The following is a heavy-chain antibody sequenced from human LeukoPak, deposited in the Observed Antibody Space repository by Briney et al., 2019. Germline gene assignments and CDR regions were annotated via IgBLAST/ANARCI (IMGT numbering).Heavy chain of an antibody. CDR1: GGSISSGSYY. D-gene: IGHD3-10*01. J-gene: IGHJ5*02. CDR3: ARGGYYGSGNDFRFDP. V-gene: IGHV4-61*02. CDR2: IYTSGST. Sequence: SQTLSLTCTVSGGSISSGSYYWSWIRQPAGKGLEWIGRIYTSGSTNYNPSLKSRVTISVDTSKNQFSLKLSSVTAADTAIYYCARGGYYGSGNDFRFDPWGQGTLVTVSS.